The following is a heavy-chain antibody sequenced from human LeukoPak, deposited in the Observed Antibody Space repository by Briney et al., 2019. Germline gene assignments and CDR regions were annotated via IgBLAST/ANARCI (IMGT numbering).Heavy chain of an antibody. CDR3: ARDSGYTYGGLDY. D-gene: IGHD5-12*01. CDR1: GITVSSNY. Sequence: GGSLRLSCAASGITVSSNYMSWVRQAPGKGLEWVSVIYSGGSTYYADSVKGRFTISRDNSKNTLYLQMNTLRAEDTAVYYCARDSGYTYGGLDYWGQGALVTVSS. V-gene: IGHV3-66*01. J-gene: IGHJ4*02. CDR2: IYSGGST.